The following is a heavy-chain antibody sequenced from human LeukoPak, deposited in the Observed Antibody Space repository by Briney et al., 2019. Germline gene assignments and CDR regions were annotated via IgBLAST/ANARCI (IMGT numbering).Heavy chain of an antibody. CDR2: ISSSSSYI. CDR3: ASINPAHRPPWFDS. Sequence: MPGGSLRLSCAASGFTFSSYSMNWVRQAPGKGLEWVSSISSSSSYIYYADSVKGRFTISRDNARNSLYLRMNSLRAEDTAVYYCASINPAHRPPWFDSWGQGTLVTVSS. D-gene: IGHD3-10*01. V-gene: IGHV3-21*01. CDR1: GFTFSSYS. J-gene: IGHJ5*01.